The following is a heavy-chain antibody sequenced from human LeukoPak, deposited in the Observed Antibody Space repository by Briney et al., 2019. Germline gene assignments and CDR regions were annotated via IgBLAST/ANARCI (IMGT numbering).Heavy chain of an antibody. J-gene: IGHJ4*02. CDR1: GGSISSGSYY. V-gene: IGHV4-39*07. CDR2: IFYSGST. D-gene: IGHD3-22*01. Sequence: PSETLSLTCTVSGGSISSGSYYWGWIRQPPGEGLECIGTIFYSGSTYYNPSLESRVTMSLDTSQNQFSLKLSSVTAADTAVYYCARTNDYYDSSGYSHWGQGTLVTVSS. CDR3: ARTNDYYDSSGYSH.